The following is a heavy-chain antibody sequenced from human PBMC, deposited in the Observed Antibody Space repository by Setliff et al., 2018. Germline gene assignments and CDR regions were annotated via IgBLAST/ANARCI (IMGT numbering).Heavy chain of an antibody. V-gene: IGHV4-4*07. Sequence: SETLSLTCTVSGDSISNYYWIRQTAGKGLEWIGSIYAGEATYYNPSLESRVVISVDSSKKRFSLKVSSVTAADTAVYYCTRGRGLELLPESWFDPWGQGTLVTVSS. CDR3: TRGRGLELLPESWFDP. CDR1: GDSISNYY. CDR2: IYAGEAT. D-gene: IGHD3-3*01. J-gene: IGHJ5*02.